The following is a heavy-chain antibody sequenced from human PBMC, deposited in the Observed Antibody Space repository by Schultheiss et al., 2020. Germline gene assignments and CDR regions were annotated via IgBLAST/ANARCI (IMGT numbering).Heavy chain of an antibody. CDR3: ARHQAHCSGGSCYFGNYYGMDV. V-gene: IGHV4-34*01. CDR2: INHSGST. D-gene: IGHD2-15*01. J-gene: IGHJ6*02. CDR1: GGSFSGYY. Sequence: SETLSLTCAVYGGSFSGYYWSWIRQPPGKGLEWIGEINHSGSTNYNPSLKSRVTISVDTSKNQFSLKLSSVTAADTAVYYCARHQAHCSGGSCYFGNYYGMDVWGQGTTVTVSS.